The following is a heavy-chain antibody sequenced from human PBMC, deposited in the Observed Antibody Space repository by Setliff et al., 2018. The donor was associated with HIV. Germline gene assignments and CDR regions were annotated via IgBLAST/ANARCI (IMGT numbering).Heavy chain of an antibody. V-gene: IGHV4-59*12. D-gene: IGHD5-12*01. CDR2: VDYNGRT. Sequence: PSETLSLTCSVSGASISSYYWSWIRQPPGKGLEWIGYVDYNGRTDYNPSLKSRVTISLDTSKNQVSLKLSSVTAADTAVYYCARDARWLQFPYFDYWGQGTLVTVSS. CDR3: ARDARWLQFPYFDY. J-gene: IGHJ4*01. CDR1: GASISSYY.